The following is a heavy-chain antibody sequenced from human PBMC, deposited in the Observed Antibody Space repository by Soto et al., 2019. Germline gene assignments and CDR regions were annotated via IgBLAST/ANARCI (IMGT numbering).Heavy chain of an antibody. Sequence: EVQLLESWGGLVQPGGSLRLSCAASGFTFSSYAISWVRQAPGKGLACVASVSGSGGSTYYADSVKGRFPISRDNSKNTMYLQMNSLGAEDPSGDYCAQVLLWFGDPSAYWAQGPLVTVSS. CDR1: GFTFSSYA. D-gene: IGHD3-10*01. CDR3: AQVLLWFGDPSAY. J-gene: IGHJ4*02. V-gene: IGHV3-23*01. CDR2: VSGSGGST.